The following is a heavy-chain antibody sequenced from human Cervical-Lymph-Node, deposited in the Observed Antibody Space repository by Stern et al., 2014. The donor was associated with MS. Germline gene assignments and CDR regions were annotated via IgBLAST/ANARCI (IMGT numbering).Heavy chain of an antibody. Sequence: VQLGQSGAEVKKPGSSVKVSCKVSGGTFVSHSISWGRQAPGQGLEWMGGIIPSFENPPFERGFQGRGTIPTGAATNTASMKLSCLRFEDTGVYYCARGPVSAVSGMDGWGQGTMVTVSS. CDR3: ARGPVSAVSGMDG. J-gene: IGHJ6*02. CDR2: IIPSFENP. V-gene: IGHV1-69*01. D-gene: IGHD6-19*01. CDR1: GGTFVSHS.